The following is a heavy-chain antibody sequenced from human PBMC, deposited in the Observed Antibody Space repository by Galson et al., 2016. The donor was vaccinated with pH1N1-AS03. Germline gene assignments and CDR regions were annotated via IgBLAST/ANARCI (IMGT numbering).Heavy chain of an antibody. CDR3: ARDTSTTATTHFDC. J-gene: IGHJ4*02. V-gene: IGHV1-69*13. D-gene: IGHD4-17*01. Sequence: SVKVSCKASGGTFGSYGVSWVRQAPGQGLEWMGGIIPPSGTTDYSQRFQGRVTITADESTNTAYMELSSLRSEDTAVYYCARDTSTTATTHFDCWGQGTLVTISS. CDR1: GGTFGSYG. CDR2: IIPPSGTT.